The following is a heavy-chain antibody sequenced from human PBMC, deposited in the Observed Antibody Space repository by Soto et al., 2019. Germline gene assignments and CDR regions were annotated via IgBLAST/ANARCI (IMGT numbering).Heavy chain of an antibody. Sequence: PGGSLRLSCAASGFPFSSYSMNWVRQAPGKGLEWVAYISSNSSSIYYADSVKGRFTISRDNAKNSLYLQMNGLRDEDTAVYYCTSSFAQNIVYYSSARCPVFDYCGQGTLVTVSS. J-gene: IGHJ4*02. CDR1: GFPFSSYS. CDR2: ISSNSSSI. CDR3: TSSFAQNIVYYSSARCPVFDY. V-gene: IGHV3-48*02. D-gene: IGHD2-2*01.